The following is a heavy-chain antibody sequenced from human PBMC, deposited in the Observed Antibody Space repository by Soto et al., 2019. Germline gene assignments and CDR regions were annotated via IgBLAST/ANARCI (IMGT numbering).Heavy chain of an antibody. V-gene: IGHV3-66*01. Sequence: GGSLRLSCAASGFSVTANYMIWVRQAPGKGLEFDSFIWTNGGTFYADTVKGRFLLSRDNSMNTVYFQMNSLGAGEPAGYYCQRVGRIRFFAYWGQGTLVTAS. CDR1: GFSVTANY. CDR2: IWTNGGT. J-gene: IGHJ4*02. D-gene: IGHD3-3*01. CDR3: QRVGRIRFFAY.